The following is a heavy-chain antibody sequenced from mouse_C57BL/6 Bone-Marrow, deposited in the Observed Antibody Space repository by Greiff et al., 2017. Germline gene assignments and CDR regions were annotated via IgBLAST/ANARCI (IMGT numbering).Heavy chain of an antibody. J-gene: IGHJ4*01. D-gene: IGHD1-1*01. CDR3: ARPTVVATGAMDY. Sequence: EVKLMESGGDLVKPGGSLKLSCAASGFTFSSYGMSWVRQTPDKRLEWVATISSGGSYTYYPASVKGRFTISRDNAKNTLYLQMSSLKSEDTAMCYCARPTVVATGAMDYWGQGTSVTVSS. CDR2: ISSGGSYT. V-gene: IGHV5-6*01. CDR1: GFTFSSYG.